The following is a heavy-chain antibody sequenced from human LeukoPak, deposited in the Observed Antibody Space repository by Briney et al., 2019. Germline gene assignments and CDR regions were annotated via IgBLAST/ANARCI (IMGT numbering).Heavy chain of an antibody. CDR1: DFSFSAYS. Sequence: GGSLRLSCAASDFSFSAYSMNWFRQAPGKGLEWVSSIESNSNAHYSDSVRGRFTISRDNAQNSLFLQMNSLRAEDTAVYYCARSRSGYPYPWGQGTLVAVSS. J-gene: IGHJ5*02. D-gene: IGHD5-12*01. V-gene: IGHV3-21*04. CDR3: ARSRSGYPYP. CDR2: IESNSNA.